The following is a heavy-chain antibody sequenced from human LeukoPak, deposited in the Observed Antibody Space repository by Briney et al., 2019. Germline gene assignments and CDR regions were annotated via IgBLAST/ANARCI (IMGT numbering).Heavy chain of an antibody. J-gene: IGHJ4*02. CDR1: GVTFSSYE. V-gene: IGHV3-48*03. CDR2: ISSSGRTI. Sequence: PGGSLRHSCAVSGVTFSSYEMNWGREAPGQGLEWFSYISSSGRTIYYAVSVKGRFTISRDSAKNSLDLQMNSLRVEDTAVYYCARRAIAEGFDYWGQGTLVTVSS. CDR3: ARRAIAEGFDY. D-gene: IGHD6-13*01.